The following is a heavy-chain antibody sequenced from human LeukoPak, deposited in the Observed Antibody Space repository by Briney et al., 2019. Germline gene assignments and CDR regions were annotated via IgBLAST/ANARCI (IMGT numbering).Heavy chain of an antibody. Sequence: GGSLRLSCAASGFTFSSYWMSWVRQAPGKGLEWVAFIRYDGSNKYYADSVKGRFTISRDNSKNTLYLQMNSLRAEDTAVYYCARLKQRTVRDAFDIWGQGTMVTVSS. V-gene: IGHV3-30*02. CDR3: ARLKQRTVRDAFDI. CDR2: IRYDGSNK. D-gene: IGHD4-17*01. CDR1: GFTFSSYW. J-gene: IGHJ3*02.